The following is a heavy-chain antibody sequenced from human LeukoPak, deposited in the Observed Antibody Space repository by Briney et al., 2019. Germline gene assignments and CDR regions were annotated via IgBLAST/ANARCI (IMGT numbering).Heavy chain of an antibody. D-gene: IGHD2-21*02. CDR3: ATYHNTLTARRSYY. Sequence: GGSLRLSCAASGITFSNYWMKWVRQAPGKGLEWLATIKQDGSDKFYVDSVKGRFTISRDNAGNSLFLQMNSLRAEDTAVYYCATYHNTLTARRSYYWGQGTLVTVSS. J-gene: IGHJ4*02. CDR1: GITFSNYW. V-gene: IGHV3-7*03. CDR2: IKQDGSDK.